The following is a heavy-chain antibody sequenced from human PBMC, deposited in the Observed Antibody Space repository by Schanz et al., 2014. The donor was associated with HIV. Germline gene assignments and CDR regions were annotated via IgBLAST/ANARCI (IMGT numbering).Heavy chain of an antibody. Sequence: ELQLVESGGGLVKPGGSLTLSCATSGFSFTNAWMSWVRQAPGEGLEWIGRIKSKTDGETTDYAARVKGRFTVSRDDSKNTLYLQMSSLKTEDTAVYFCAWHYFDFWGQGTPVTVSS. V-gene: IGHV3-15*01. CDR3: AWHYFDF. CDR1: GFSFTNAW. CDR2: IKSKTDGETT. J-gene: IGHJ4*02.